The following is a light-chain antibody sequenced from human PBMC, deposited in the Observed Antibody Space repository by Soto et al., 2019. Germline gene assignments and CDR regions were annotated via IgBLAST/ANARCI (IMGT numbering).Light chain of an antibody. CDR2: VNS. V-gene: IGLV1-40*01. J-gene: IGLJ3*02. CDR3: QSYDSSLFWV. CDR1: SSNIGAGYD. Sequence: QSVLTQPPSVSGAPGQRVTISCTGSSSNIGAGYDVHWYQQLPGTAPKLLIYVNSNRPSGVPDRFSGSKSDTSASLAITGLQAEDEADYYCQSYDSSLFWVFGGGTKVTVL.